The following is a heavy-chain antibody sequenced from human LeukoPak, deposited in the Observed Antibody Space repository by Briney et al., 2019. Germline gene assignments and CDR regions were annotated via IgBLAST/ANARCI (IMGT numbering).Heavy chain of an antibody. CDR1: GVSISSYH. J-gene: IGHJ6*02. Sequence: PSETLSLTCTVSGVSISSYHWSWIRQPPGKGLEWIGDLFNSGGTSYNASLKSRVTVSVDTSKKQVSLKVTSVTAADTAVYYCARRIPASEMRDVWGQGTTVTVTS. CDR2: LFNSGGT. V-gene: IGHV4-59*08. CDR3: ARRIPASEMRDV. D-gene: IGHD5-24*01.